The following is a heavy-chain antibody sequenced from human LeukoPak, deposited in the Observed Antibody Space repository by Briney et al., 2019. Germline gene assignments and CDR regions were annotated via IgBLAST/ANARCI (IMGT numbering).Heavy chain of an antibody. V-gene: IGHV6-1*01. J-gene: IGHJ6*02. D-gene: IGHD3-10*01. Sequence: SQTLSLTCAISGDSVSSNAAAWNWVRQSPLRGLEWLGRTYYRSKWYNDYAISVKSRITINPDTSRNQFSLQVNSVIPEDTAVYYCTRQTYYYISGTYYSSLDVWGQGTTVTVSS. CDR2: TYYRSKWYN. CDR1: GDSVSSNAAA. CDR3: TRQTYYYISGTYYSSLDV.